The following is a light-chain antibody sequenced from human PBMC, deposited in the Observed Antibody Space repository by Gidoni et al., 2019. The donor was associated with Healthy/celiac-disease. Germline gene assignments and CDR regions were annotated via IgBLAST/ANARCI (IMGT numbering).Light chain of an antibody. V-gene: IGKV3-20*01. CDR1: QSVSSSY. CDR3: QQYGRT. CDR2: GAS. J-gene: IGKJ1*01. Sequence: EIVLTQSPGTLSLSPGARATLSCRASQSVSSSYLAWYQQKPGQAPRLLIYGASSRATGIPDRFSGSGSGTDFTLTISRLEPEDFAVYYCQQYGRTFGQXTKVEIK.